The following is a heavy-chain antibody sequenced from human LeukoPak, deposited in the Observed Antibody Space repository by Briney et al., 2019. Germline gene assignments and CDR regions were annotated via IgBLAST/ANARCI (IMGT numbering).Heavy chain of an antibody. D-gene: IGHD3-3*01. CDR3: AIAIFGVVPDY. Sequence: GGSLRLSCAASGFTFSSYSMNWVRQAPGKGLEWVSSISISSSYIYYADSVKGRFTISRDNAKNSLYLQMNSLRAEDTAVYYCAIAIFGVVPDYWGQGTLVTVSS. V-gene: IGHV3-21*01. J-gene: IGHJ4*02. CDR2: ISISSSYI. CDR1: GFTFSSYS.